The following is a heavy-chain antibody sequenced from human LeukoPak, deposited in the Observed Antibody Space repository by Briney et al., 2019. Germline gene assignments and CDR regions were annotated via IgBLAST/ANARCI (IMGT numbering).Heavy chain of an antibody. CDR3: ARDNQGAFDI. CDR1: GFTFSSYG. V-gene: IGHV3-30*02. D-gene: IGHD5-24*01. CDR2: IRYDGSNK. Sequence: WGSLRLSCAASGFTFSSYGMHWVRQAPGKGLEWVAFIRYDGSNKYYADSVKGRFTISRDNSKNTLYLQMNSLRAEDTAVYYCARDNQGAFDIWGQGTMVTVSS. J-gene: IGHJ3*02.